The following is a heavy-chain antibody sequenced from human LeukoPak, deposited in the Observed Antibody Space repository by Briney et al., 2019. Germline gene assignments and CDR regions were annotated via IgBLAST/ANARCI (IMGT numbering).Heavy chain of an antibody. Sequence: GGSLRLSCAASGFTFSDYYMGWIRQAPGKGLEWVSYISSSGSTIYYADSVKGRFTISRDNAKNSLYLQMNNLRVEDTAVYYCARDQPIGYNYGHPFDNWGQGTLVTVSS. CDR3: ARDQPIGYNYGHPFDN. CDR1: GFTFSDYY. CDR2: ISSSGSTI. V-gene: IGHV3-11*04. J-gene: IGHJ4*02. D-gene: IGHD5-18*01.